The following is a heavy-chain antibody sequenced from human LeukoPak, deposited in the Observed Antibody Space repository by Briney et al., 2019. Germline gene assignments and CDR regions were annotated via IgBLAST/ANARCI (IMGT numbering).Heavy chain of an antibody. CDR3: ARDYGWSFDY. D-gene: IGHD6-19*01. V-gene: IGHV3-48*02. CDR1: GFTFSSYE. Sequence: PGGSLRLSCAASGFTFSSYEMNWVRQAPGKGLEWVSYISSSSSTTEYADSVKGRFTISRDNAKNSLSLQMNSLRDEDTAVYYCARDYGWSFDYWGQGTLVTVSS. J-gene: IGHJ4*02. CDR2: ISSSSSTT.